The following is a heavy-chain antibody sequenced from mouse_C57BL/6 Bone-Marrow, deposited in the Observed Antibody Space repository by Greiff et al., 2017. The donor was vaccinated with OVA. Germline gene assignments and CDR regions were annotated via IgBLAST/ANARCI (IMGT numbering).Heavy chain of an antibody. V-gene: IGHV1-55*01. J-gene: IGHJ1*03. Sequence: QVQLQQPGAELVKPGASVKMSCKASGYTFTSYWITWVKQRPRQGLEWIGDIYPGSGSTNYNEKFKSKATLTVDTSSSTAYMQLSSLTSEDSAVYYCARRYYGSSYWYFDVWGTGTTVTVSS. CDR3: ARRYYGSSYWYFDV. D-gene: IGHD1-1*01. CDR1: GYTFTSYW. CDR2: IYPGSGST.